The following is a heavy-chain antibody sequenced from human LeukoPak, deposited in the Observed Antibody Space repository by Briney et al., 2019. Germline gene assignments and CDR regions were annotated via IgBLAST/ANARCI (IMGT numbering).Heavy chain of an antibody. CDR2: IKQDGSEK. D-gene: IGHD6-13*01. CDR1: GFTFSSYW. CDR3: AKDQSYSSIPEYFDY. Sequence: PGGSLRLSCAASGFTFSSYWMSWIRQAPGKGLEWVANIKQDGSEKYYVDSVKGRFTISRDNSKNTLYLQMNSLRAEDTAVYYCAKDQSYSSIPEYFDYWGRGTLVTVSS. J-gene: IGHJ4*02. V-gene: IGHV3-7*01.